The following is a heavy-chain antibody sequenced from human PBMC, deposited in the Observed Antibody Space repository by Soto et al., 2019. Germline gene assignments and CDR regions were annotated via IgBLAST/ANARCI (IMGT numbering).Heavy chain of an antibody. CDR2: ISGYNGDT. J-gene: IGHJ4*02. CDR3: ARDWVGDLAY. CDR1: GYTFTSYG. D-gene: IGHD4-17*01. Sequence: QVQLVQSGGEVKQPGASVKVSCKTSGYTFTSYGISWVRQAPGQGLEWMGWISGYNGDTKYVQKFQGRVTVTTDTSTNTAYMEVRSLRSDDTAVYYCARDWVGDLAYWGQGTLVTVSS. V-gene: IGHV1-18*01.